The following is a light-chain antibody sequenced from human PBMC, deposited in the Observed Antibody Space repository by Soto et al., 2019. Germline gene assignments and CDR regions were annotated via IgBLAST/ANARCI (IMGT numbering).Light chain of an antibody. CDR1: SGHSSYI. CDR3: ETWDNNTRV. Sequence: QAVVTQSSSASASLGSSVKLTSTLSSGHSSYIIAWHHQQPGKAPRYLMKLEGSGSYNKGSGVPDRFSGSSSGADRYLTISNLQSEDEADYYCETWDNNTRVFGGGTKLTVL. CDR2: LEGSGSY. J-gene: IGLJ3*02. V-gene: IGLV4-60*03.